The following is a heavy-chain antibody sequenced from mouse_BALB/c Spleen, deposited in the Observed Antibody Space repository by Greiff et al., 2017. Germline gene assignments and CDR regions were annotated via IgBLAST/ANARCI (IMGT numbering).Heavy chain of an antibody. D-gene: IGHD2-14*01. CDR2: IWAGGST. CDR1: GFSLPSYG. V-gene: IGHV2-9*02. Sequence: QVQLKESGPGLVAPSQSLSITCTVSGFSLPSYGLHWVRQPPGKGLDWLGVIWAGGSTNYNSALMSRLSSSKDNSKSQVFLKMNILQTDDTARYYGAREVRSGDAMDYWGQGTSVTVSS. J-gene: IGHJ4*01. CDR3: AREVRSGDAMDY.